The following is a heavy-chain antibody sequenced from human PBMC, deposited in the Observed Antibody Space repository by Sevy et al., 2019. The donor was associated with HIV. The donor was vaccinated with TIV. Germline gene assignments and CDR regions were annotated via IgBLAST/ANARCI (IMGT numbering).Heavy chain of an antibody. Sequence: SETLSLTCAVSGGSISGYYWSWIRQPPGKGLEFIGWIHYSGNTYYNPSLISRVSMSVDTSRNQFSLRLYSLTAADTAVYYCARHESQGVYPLDLWGQGTLVTVSS. J-gene: IGHJ4*02. V-gene: IGHV4-59*08. CDR1: GGSISGYY. CDR3: ARHESQGVYPLDL. D-gene: IGHD3-3*01. CDR2: IHYSGNT.